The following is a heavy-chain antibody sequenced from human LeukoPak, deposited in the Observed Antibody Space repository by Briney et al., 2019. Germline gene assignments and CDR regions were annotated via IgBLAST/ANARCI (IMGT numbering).Heavy chain of an antibody. V-gene: IGHV4-59*12. CDR3: ARESVAGCFDY. CDR1: GGSISSNY. D-gene: IGHD6-19*01. J-gene: IGHJ4*02. Sequence: SETLSLTCTVSGGSISSNYWSWIRQPPGKGLEWIGYIYYSGSTNYNPSLKSRVTISVDTSKNQFSLKLSSVTAADTAVYYCARESVAGCFDYWGQGTLVTVSS. CDR2: IYYSGST.